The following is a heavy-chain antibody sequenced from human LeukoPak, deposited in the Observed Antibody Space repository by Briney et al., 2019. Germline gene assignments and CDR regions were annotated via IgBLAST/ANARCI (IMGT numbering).Heavy chain of an antibody. CDR2: IYTSGST. CDR3: ARVCGGDCPSYLRINWYFDL. V-gene: IGHV4-4*07. CDR1: GGSISSYY. D-gene: IGHD2-21*02. Sequence: PSETLSLTCTVSGGSISSYYWSWIRQPAGKGLEWIGRIYTSGSTNYNPSLKSRVTMSVDTSKNQFSLKLSSVTAADTAVYYCARVCGGDCPSYLRINWYFDLWGRGTLVTVSS. J-gene: IGHJ2*01.